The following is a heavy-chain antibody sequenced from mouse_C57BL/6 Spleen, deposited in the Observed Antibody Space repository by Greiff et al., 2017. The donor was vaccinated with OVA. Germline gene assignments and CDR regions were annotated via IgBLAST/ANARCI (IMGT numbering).Heavy chain of an antibody. J-gene: IGHJ4*01. CDR1: GYSITSGYY. CDR2: ISYDGSN. Sequence: EVKLMESGPGLVKPSQSLSLTCSVTGYSITSGYYWNWIRQFPGNKLEWMGYISYDGSNNYNPSLKNRISITRDTSKNQFFLKLNSVTTEDTATYYCARFRTYYAMDYWGQGTSVTVSS. CDR3: ARFRTYYAMDY. V-gene: IGHV3-6*01.